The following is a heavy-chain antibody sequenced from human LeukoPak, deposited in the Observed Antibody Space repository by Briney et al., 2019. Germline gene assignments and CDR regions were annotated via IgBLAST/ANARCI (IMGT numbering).Heavy chain of an antibody. J-gene: IGHJ5*02. Sequence: SETLSLTCTVSGGSISSGSYYWSWIRQPAGKGLEWIGRIYTSGSTNYNPSLKSRVTISIDTSKNQFSLKLSSVTAADTAVYYCARAHDYGGYNWFDPWGQGTLVTVSS. V-gene: IGHV4-61*02. CDR1: GGSISSGSYY. CDR3: ARAHDYGGYNWFDP. CDR2: IYTSGST. D-gene: IGHD4-23*01.